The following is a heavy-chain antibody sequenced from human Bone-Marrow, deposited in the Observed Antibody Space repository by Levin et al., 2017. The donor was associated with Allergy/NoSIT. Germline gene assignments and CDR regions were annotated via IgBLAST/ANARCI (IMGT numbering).Heavy chain of an antibody. D-gene: IGHD3-9*01. Sequence: ASGPTLVKPTETLTLTCTVSGFSLSNVRMGVSWFRQPPGKALEWLAHIFWNDKKSYSASLQSRLTISKDSAKSQVVLNMTNMDPVDTATYFCARMGSVEDYDVLTGFYGKWGQGVLVTVSS. CDR3: ARMGSVEDYDVLTGFYGK. CDR1: GFSLSNVRMG. J-gene: IGHJ4*02. V-gene: IGHV2-26*02. CDR2: IFWNDKK.